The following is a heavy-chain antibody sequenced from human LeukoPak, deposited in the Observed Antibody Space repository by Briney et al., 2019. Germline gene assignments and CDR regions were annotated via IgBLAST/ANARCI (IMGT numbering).Heavy chain of an antibody. D-gene: IGHD1-26*01. J-gene: IGHJ6*03. V-gene: IGHV1-69-2*01. CDR3: ATDHGIVGATPGSNYYYYYMDV. CDR2: VDPEDGET. CDR1: GYTFTDYY. Sequence: ASVKVSCKASGYTFTDYYMHWVQQAPGKGLEWMGRVDPEDGETIYAEKFQGRVTITADTSTDTAYMELSSLRSEDTAVYYCATDHGIVGATPGSNYYYYYMDVWGKGTTVTVSS.